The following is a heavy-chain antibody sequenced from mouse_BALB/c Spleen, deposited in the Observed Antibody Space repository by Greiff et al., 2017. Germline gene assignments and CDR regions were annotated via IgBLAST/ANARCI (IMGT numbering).Heavy chain of an antibody. V-gene: IGHV14-1*02. CDR2: IDPENGNT. D-gene: IGHD1-1*02. CDR3: ARGVVRRYFDY. Sequence: VQLKESGAELVRPGALVKLSCKASGFNIKDYYMHWVKQRPEQGLEWIGWIDPENGNTIYDPKFQGKASITADTSSNTAYLQLSSLTSEDTAVYYCARGVVRRYFDYWGQGTTLTVSS. J-gene: IGHJ2*01. CDR1: GFNIKDYY.